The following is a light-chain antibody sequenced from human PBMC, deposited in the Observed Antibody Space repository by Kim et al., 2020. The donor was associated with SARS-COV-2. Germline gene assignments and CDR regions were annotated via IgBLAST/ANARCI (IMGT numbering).Light chain of an antibody. V-gene: IGKV3-20*01. CDR1: QSVSSSY. Sequence: LSPGESATLSCRASQSVSSSYLAWYQQKPGQAPRLLIYVASSRATGIPDRFSGSGSGTDFTLTISRLEPEDFAVYYCHQYGSSPSTFGQGTKLEI. J-gene: IGKJ2*02. CDR3: HQYGSSPST. CDR2: VAS.